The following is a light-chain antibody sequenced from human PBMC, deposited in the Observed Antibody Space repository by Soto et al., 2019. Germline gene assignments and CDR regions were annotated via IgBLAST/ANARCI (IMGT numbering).Light chain of an antibody. CDR2: WAS. Sequence: DIVMTQSPDSLAVSLGERATINCKSSQSVLYSSNNKNYLAWYQQKPGQPPKLLIYWASTRESGVPDRFSGSGSGTDFTLTISILQAEDVAVYYCQQYYSTPFTFGPGTKVDIQ. CDR3: QQYYSTPFT. CDR1: QSVLYSSNNKNY. J-gene: IGKJ3*01. V-gene: IGKV4-1*01.